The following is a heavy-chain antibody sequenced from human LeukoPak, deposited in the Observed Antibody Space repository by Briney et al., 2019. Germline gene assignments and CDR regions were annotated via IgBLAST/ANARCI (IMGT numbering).Heavy chain of an antibody. D-gene: IGHD3-3*01. CDR1: EFIFTTYS. CDR3: ARDRFNGMDV. J-gene: IGHJ6*02. V-gene: IGHV3-66*01. CDR2: IYSEGTT. Sequence: AGGSLRLSCAASEFIFTTYSMNWVRQAPGKGLEWVSIIYSEGTTYYADSVKGRFSISRDISKNTVTLQMSSLRAEDTAVYYCARDRFNGMDVWGQGTTVTVSS.